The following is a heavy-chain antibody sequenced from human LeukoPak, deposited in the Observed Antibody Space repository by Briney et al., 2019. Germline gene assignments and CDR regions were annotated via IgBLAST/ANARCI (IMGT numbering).Heavy chain of an antibody. CDR1: DDSINTYY. D-gene: IGHD3-10*01. V-gene: IGHV4-59*01. CDR2: MYYNGST. J-gene: IGHJ6*02. CDR3: ARGSPDFYYAYAMDV. Sequence: NTSETLSLTCSVSDDSINTYYWSWIRQPPGRGLEWVGYMYYNGSTNYNPSLKNRVNLSLDTSENQFSLRLGSMTAADTAVYYCARGSPDFYYAYAMDVWGQGTTVIVSS.